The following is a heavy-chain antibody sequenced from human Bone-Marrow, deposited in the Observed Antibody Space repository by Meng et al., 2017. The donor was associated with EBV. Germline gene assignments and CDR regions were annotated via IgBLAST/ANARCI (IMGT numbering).Heavy chain of an antibody. D-gene: IGHD3-3*01. CDR2: INSDGSST. Sequence: VQVVASGGRLVQAGWSPRLPCAASGFTFSSYWMHWVRQAPGKGLVWVSRINSDGSSTSYADSVKGRFTISRDNAKNTLYLQMNSLRAEDTAVYYCARDWRGVGGSYWGQGTLVTVSS. CDR3: ARDWRGVGGSY. J-gene: IGHJ4*02. CDR1: GFTFSSYW. V-gene: IGHV3-74*01.